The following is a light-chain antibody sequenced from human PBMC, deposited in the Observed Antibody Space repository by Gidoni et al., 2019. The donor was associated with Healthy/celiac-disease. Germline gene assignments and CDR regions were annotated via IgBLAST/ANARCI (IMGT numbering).Light chain of an antibody. Sequence: DIVMTQSPLSRPVTPGEPASIPCRSSQSLLHSNGYNYLDWYLQKPGQSPQLLIYLGSNRASGVPDRFSGSGSGTDFTLKISRVEAEDVGVYYCMQALQTPLTFGGGTKVEIK. J-gene: IGKJ4*01. CDR3: MQALQTPLT. V-gene: IGKV2-28*01. CDR2: LGS. CDR1: QSLLHSNGYNY.